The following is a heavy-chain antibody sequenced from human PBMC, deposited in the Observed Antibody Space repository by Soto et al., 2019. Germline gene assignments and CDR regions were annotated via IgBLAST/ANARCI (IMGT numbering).Heavy chain of an antibody. CDR3: ASYRTMGC. CDR2: IKEDGSEK. D-gene: IGHD1-26*01. V-gene: IGHV3-7*03. Sequence: EVQLVESGRGLVQPGGSLRLSCAASGFTLSSFWMSWVRQAPGKGLEWVASIKEDGSEKTYVDSVKGRFSISRDTAKNALYQQMNSLRAEDAAVYYCASYRTMGCWGQGTPVTVSS. J-gene: IGHJ4*02. CDR1: GFTLSSFW.